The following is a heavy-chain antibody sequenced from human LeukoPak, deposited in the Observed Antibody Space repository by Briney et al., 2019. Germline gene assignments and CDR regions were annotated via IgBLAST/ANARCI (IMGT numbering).Heavy chain of an antibody. V-gene: IGHV4-59*03. CDR2: IHYSGTT. Sequence: PSETLSLTCTVSRASMSSFFWSWIRQPPGKGLEWIGHIHYSGTTKYNPSLTSRITLSMDTSKSQVSLRLTSVTAADTAMYYCAASGNSWWEGFFHDGGKGTLVSVSS. J-gene: IGHJ1*01. CDR1: RASMSSFF. CDR3: AASGNSWWEGFFHD. D-gene: IGHD2-8*02.